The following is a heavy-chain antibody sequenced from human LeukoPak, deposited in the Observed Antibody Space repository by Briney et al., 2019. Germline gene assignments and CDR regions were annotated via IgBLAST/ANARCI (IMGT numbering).Heavy chain of an antibody. CDR2: ISYDGSNK. J-gene: IGHJ4*02. CDR3: ATGSGGPNIVVVPPAILDY. Sequence: PGGSLRLSCAASGFTFSTYTMHGVRQAPGKGLGWVAVISYDGSNKYYADSVKGRFTISRDNSKNTLYLQMNSLTTEDTAVYYCATGSGGPNIVVVPPAILDYWGQGTLVTVSS. V-gene: IGHV3-30-3*01. CDR1: GFTFSTYT. D-gene: IGHD2-2*01.